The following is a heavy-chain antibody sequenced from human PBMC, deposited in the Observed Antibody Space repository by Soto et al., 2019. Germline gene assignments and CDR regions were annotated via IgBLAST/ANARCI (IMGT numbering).Heavy chain of an antibody. J-gene: IGHJ4*02. Sequence: PSETLSLTCAVSSYSISSGYYWGWIRQPPGKGLEWIGSIYHTGDTYYNPSLMSRIIISVDTSKNQFFLRLDSVTAADTAVYYCARCFDYNYDYWGQGTLVTVSS. V-gene: IGHV4-38-2*01. CDR2: IYHTGDT. D-gene: IGHD5-12*01. CDR1: SYSISSGYY. CDR3: ARCFDYNYDY.